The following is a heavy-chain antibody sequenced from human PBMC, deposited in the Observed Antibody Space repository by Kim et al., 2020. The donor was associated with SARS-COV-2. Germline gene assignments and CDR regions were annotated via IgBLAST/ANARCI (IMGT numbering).Heavy chain of an antibody. D-gene: IGHD6-13*01. CDR3: ARDSDSSSWHHYYGMDV. V-gene: IGHV3-21*01. CDR1: GFTFSSYN. J-gene: IGHJ6*02. Sequence: GGSLRLSCAASGFTFSSYNMNWVRQAPGKGLEWVSSITSSTRYTRFADSVKGRFTISRDSAKNSLYLQMNSLRAEDTAVYYCARDSDSSSWHHYYGMDVWGRGTMVTVSS. CDR2: ITSSTRYT.